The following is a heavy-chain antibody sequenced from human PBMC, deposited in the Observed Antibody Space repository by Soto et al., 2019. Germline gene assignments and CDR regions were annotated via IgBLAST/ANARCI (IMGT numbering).Heavy chain of an antibody. D-gene: IGHD6-13*01. CDR1: GFTFSDHY. V-gene: IGHV3-72*01. J-gene: IGHJ6*03. Sequence: GGSLRLSCAASGFTFSDHYMDWVRQAPGKGLEWVGRTRNKANSYTTEYAASVKGRFTISRDDSKNSLYLQMNSLKTEDTAVYYCARAQLVHYYYYMDVWGKGTTVTVSS. CDR2: TRNKANSYTT. CDR3: ARAQLVHYYYYMDV.